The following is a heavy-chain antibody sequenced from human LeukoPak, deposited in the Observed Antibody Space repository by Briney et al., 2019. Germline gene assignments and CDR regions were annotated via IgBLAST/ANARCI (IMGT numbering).Heavy chain of an antibody. J-gene: IGHJ4*02. V-gene: IGHV1-3*01. CDR2: TNAGNGNT. CDR3: ARDGSGSYNY. D-gene: IGHD1-26*01. Sequence: ASVKVSCKASGYTFTSYAMHWVRQAPGQRLEWMGWTNAGNGNTKYSQKFQGRVTITRDTSASTAYMELSSLRSEDTAVYYCARDGSGSYNYWGQGTLVTVSS. CDR1: GYTFTSYA.